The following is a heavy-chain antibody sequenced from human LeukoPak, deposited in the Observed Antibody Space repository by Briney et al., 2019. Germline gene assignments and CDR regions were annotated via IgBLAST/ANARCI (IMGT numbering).Heavy chain of an antibody. CDR1: GFTFTNYA. CDR3: AKGNSAFYGHYFDY. D-gene: IGHD4-17*01. CDR2: ISGSDGST. V-gene: IGHV3-23*01. Sequence: PGGSLRLSCAASGFTFTNYALSWVRQAPGEGLEWVSAISGSDGSTYYADSVKGRFTISRDNSKNTLYLQMNSLRAEDTAVYYCAKGNSAFYGHYFDYWGQGTLVTVSS. J-gene: IGHJ4*02.